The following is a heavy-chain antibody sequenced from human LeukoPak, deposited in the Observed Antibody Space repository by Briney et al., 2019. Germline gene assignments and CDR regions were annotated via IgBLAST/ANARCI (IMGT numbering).Heavy chain of an antibody. V-gene: IGHV1-18*01. CDR1: GYTFTSYG. CDR3: ARARGDTYYYDSSGYEMIDY. J-gene: IGHJ4*02. CDR2: ISAYNGNT. D-gene: IGHD3-22*01. Sequence: ASVTVSCKASGYTFTSYGISWVRQAPGQGLEWMGWISAYNGNTNYAQKLQGRVTMTTDTSTSTAYMELRSLRSDDTAVYYCARARGDTYYYDSSGYEMIDYWGQGTLVTVSS.